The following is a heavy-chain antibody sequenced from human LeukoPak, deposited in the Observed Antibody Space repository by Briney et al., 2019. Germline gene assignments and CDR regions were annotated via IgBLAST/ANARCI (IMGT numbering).Heavy chain of an antibody. CDR3: ARALGYCTSTSCSDHFDY. CDR1: GGSISSGSYY. Sequence: PSQTLSLTCTVSGGSISSGSYYWSWIRQSAGKGLEWIGRIYTSGSTNYNPSLKSRVTISVDTSKNQFSLKLSSVTAADTAVYYCARALGYCTSTSCSDHFDYWGQGTLVTVSS. V-gene: IGHV4-61*02. J-gene: IGHJ4*02. D-gene: IGHD2-2*01. CDR2: IYTSGST.